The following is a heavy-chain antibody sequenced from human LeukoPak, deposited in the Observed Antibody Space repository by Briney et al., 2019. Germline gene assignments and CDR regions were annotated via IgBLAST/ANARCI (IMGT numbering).Heavy chain of an antibody. CDR2: IVSDGSNT. V-gene: IGHV3-74*01. J-gene: IGHJ4*02. CDR3: ARGRPHGNDY. CDR1: GFTFSSYW. D-gene: IGHD4-23*01. Sequence: GGSLRLSCAASGFTFSSYWMNWVRQVPGKGLVWVSRIVSDGSNTNYADSVKGRFTISRDNAKNTLYLQMNSLRVEDTAVYYCARGRPHGNDYWGQGTLVTVSS.